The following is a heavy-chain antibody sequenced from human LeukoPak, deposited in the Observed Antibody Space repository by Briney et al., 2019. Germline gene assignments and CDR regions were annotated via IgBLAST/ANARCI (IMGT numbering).Heavy chain of an antibody. CDR3: ARDKIVGATYFDY. Sequence: ETLSLTCAVYGGSFSGYYWSWVRQAPGKGLEWVANIKQDGSEKYYVDSVKGRFTISRDNAKNSLYLQMNSLRAEDTAVYYCARDKIVGATYFDYWGQGTLVTVSS. V-gene: IGHV3-7*01. J-gene: IGHJ4*02. D-gene: IGHD1-26*01. CDR2: IKQDGSEK. CDR1: GGSFSGYY.